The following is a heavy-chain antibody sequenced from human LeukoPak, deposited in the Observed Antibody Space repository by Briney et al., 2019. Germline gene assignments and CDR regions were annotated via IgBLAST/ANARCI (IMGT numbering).Heavy chain of an antibody. V-gene: IGHV3-23*01. CDR1: GYTLTELS. Sequence: SCKVSGYTLTELSMHWVRQAPGKGLEWVSAISGSGGSTYYADSVKGRFTISRDNSKNTLYLQMNSLRAEDTAVYYCARDTWSGQIYYGMDVWGQGTTVTVSS. CDR2: ISGSGGST. D-gene: IGHD3-3*01. CDR3: ARDTWSGQIYYGMDV. J-gene: IGHJ6*02.